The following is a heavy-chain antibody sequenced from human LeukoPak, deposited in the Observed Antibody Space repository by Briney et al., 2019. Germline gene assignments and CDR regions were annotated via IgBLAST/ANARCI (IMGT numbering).Heavy chain of an antibody. CDR1: GYTFTIYY. Sequence: ASLRVSSKASGYTFTIYYMHWGRHAPGQGLEWMGIINPSGGSTSYSQKFQGRVTMTGDTSTSTGYMGLSSLRPEHPAVYYCGRGGGSQEGFYWGQGTLVTVSS. CDR2: INPSGGST. V-gene: IGHV1-46*01. D-gene: IGHD3-16*01. CDR3: GRGGGSQEGFY. J-gene: IGHJ4*02.